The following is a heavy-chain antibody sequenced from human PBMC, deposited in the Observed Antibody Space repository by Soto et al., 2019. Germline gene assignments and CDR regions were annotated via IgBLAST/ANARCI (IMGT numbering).Heavy chain of an antibody. CDR2: ISSSSSTI. Sequence: WGSLRLSCAASGFTFSRYSMNWVRQAPGKGLEWVSYISSSSSTIYYADSVKGRFTISRDNAKNSLYLQMNSLRDEDTAVYYCAREEAVAGPYYFDYWGQRTLVTVSS. J-gene: IGHJ4*02. CDR1: GFTFSRYS. CDR3: AREEAVAGPYYFDY. D-gene: IGHD6-19*01. V-gene: IGHV3-48*02.